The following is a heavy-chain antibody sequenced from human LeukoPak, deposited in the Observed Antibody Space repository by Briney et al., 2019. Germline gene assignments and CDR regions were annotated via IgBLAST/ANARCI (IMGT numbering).Heavy chain of an antibody. D-gene: IGHD3-16*02. Sequence: ASVKVSCKASGYTFTGYYMHWVLQAPGQGLEWMGWINPNSGGTNYAQKLQGRVTMTRDTSISTAYMELSRLRSDDTAVYYCARVSLGYDYVWGSYQDWGQGTLVTVSS. CDR2: INPNSGGT. CDR1: GYTFTGYY. CDR3: ARVSLGYDYVWGSYQD. V-gene: IGHV1-2*02. J-gene: IGHJ4*02.